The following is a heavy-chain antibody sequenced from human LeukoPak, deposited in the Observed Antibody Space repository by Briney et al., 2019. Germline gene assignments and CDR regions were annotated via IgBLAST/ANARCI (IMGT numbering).Heavy chain of an antibody. CDR3: ARVLGYGSGSYAFYYYYMDV. CDR2: IYYSGST. D-gene: IGHD3-10*01. CDR1: GGSISSYY. V-gene: IGHV4-59*01. J-gene: IGHJ6*03. Sequence: SETLSLTCTVSGGSISSYYWSWIRQPPGKGLEWIGYIYYSGSTNYNPSLKSRVTISVDTSKNQFSLKLSSVTAADTAVYYCARVLGYGSGSYAFYYYYMDVWGKGTTVTISS.